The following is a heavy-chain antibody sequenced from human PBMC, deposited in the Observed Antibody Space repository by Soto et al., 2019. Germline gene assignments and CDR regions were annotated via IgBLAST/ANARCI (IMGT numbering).Heavy chain of an antibody. D-gene: IGHD1-26*01. Sequence: QVHLQESGPGLVKPSETLSLTCAVSGDPISSSHWWSWVRQTPGKGLEWIGEIYHSGSINYNPSLKSRVIISADRSKNQFSLRLSSVTAAVTAVYYCATSQLGEYFDYWGQGTLVTVSS. V-gene: IGHV4-4*02. CDR2: IYHSGSI. CDR1: GDPISSSHW. J-gene: IGHJ4*02. CDR3: ATSQLGEYFDY.